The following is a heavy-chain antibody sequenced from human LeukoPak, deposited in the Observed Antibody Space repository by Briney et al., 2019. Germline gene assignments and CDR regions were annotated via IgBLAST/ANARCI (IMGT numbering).Heavy chain of an antibody. D-gene: IGHD2-15*01. J-gene: IGHJ3*02. CDR1: GGSISSYY. Sequence: SETLSLTCTVSGGSISSYYWSWIRQPPGKGLEWIGYIYFSGSTNYNPSLKSRVTVSVDTSKNQFSLKLSSVTAADTAVYYCARHVWSSSGSEAFDIWGQGTMVTVSS. CDR2: IYFSGST. CDR3: ARHVWSSSGSEAFDI. V-gene: IGHV4-59*08.